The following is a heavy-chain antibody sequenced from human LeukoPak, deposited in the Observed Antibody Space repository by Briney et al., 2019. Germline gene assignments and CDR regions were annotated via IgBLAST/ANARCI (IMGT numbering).Heavy chain of an antibody. CDR1: GFTFSSYG. CDR3: AKPAVSQNILTGYWY. V-gene: IGHV3-23*01. Sequence: GGSLRLSCAASGFTFSSYGMSWVRQAPGKGLEGVSAISGSGGSTYYADSVKGRFTISRDNSKNTLYLQMNSLRAEDTAVYYCAKPAVSQNILTGYWYWGQGTLVTVSS. CDR2: ISGSGGST. D-gene: IGHD3-9*01. J-gene: IGHJ4*02.